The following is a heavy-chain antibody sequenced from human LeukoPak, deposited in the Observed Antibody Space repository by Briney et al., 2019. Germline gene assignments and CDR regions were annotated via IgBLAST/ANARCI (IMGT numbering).Heavy chain of an antibody. J-gene: IGHJ2*01. Sequence: SETLSLTYTVSGGSLSSYYWSWIRQPPGKGLEWIGYIYYSGSTTYNPSLRSRVTISVDTSKNQFSLRLSSVTAADTAVYYCARVFYYGSGTFDLWGRGTLVTVSS. CDR3: ARVFYYGSGTFDL. CDR2: IYYSGST. CDR1: GGSLSSYY. V-gene: IGHV4-59*01. D-gene: IGHD3-10*01.